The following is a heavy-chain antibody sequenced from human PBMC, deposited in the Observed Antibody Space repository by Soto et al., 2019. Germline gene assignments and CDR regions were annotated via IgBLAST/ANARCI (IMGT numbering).Heavy chain of an antibody. Sequence: PGGSLRLSCAASGFSFSNANMHWVRPAPGRGLDWVAAIYFEGGNKYYADSVKGRFTISRDNSKNTLYLQMNSLRAEDTAVYYCARGLARIHPSFDHWGQGALVTVSS. J-gene: IGHJ4*02. CDR2: IYFEGGNK. CDR3: ARGLARIHPSFDH. V-gene: IGHV3-33*01. CDR1: GFSFSNAN.